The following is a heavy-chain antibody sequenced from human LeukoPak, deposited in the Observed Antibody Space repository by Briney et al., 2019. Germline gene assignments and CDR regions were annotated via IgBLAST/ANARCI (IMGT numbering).Heavy chain of an antibody. CDR3: ARSTSFSSGYYPYYFDY. J-gene: IGHJ4*02. CDR1: GGTFSSYA. V-gene: IGHV1-69*04. D-gene: IGHD3-22*01. Sequence: ASVRVSCKAFGGTFSSYAISWVRQAPGQGLEWMGRIIPIFGIANYAQKFQGRVTITADKSTSTAYMELSSLRSEDTAVYYCARSTSFSSGYYPYYFDYWGQGTLVTVSS. CDR2: IIPIFGIA.